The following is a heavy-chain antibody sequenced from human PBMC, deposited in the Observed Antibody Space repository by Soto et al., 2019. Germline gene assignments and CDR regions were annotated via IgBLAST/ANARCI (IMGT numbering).Heavy chain of an antibody. V-gene: IGHV5-51*01. CDR2: IYPGDSDT. D-gene: IGHD2-15*01. J-gene: IGHJ5*02. Sequence: GESLKISCKGSGYSFTSYWIGWVRQMPGKGLEWMGIIYPGDSDTRYSPSFQGQGTISADKSISTAYRQWSSLKASDTAMYYCARYCSGGSCYRTLGFDPWGQGTLVTVSS. CDR1: GYSFTSYW. CDR3: ARYCSGGSCYRTLGFDP.